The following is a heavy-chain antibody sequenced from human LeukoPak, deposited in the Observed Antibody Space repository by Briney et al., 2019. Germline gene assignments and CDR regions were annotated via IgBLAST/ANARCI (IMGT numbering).Heavy chain of an antibody. D-gene: IGHD6-13*01. CDR1: GGSISSYN. V-gene: IGHV4-59*01. J-gene: IGHJ4*02. Sequence: PSETLSLTCTVSGGSISSYNWSWIRQPPGKGLEWIGYIYYSGSTNYNPSFKSRVTISVDTSKNQFSLKLSSVTAADTAVYYCAREVIAAAGTFFDYWGQGTLVTVSS. CDR3: AREVIAAAGTFFDY. CDR2: IYYSGST.